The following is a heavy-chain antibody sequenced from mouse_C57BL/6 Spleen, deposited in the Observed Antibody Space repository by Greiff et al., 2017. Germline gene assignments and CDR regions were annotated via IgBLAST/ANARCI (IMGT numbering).Heavy chain of an antibody. CDR1: GFTFSDAW. J-gene: IGHJ2*01. D-gene: IGHD2-4*01. V-gene: IGHV6-6*01. Sequence: EVQLVESGGGLVQPGGSMKLSCAASGFTFSDAWMDWVRQSPEKGLEWVAEIRNKANNHATYYAESVKGRFTISRDDSKSSVYLQMNSLRAEDTGIYYCTRRYDYDVYFDYWGQGTTLTVSS. CDR2: IRNKANNHAT. CDR3: TRRYDYDVYFDY.